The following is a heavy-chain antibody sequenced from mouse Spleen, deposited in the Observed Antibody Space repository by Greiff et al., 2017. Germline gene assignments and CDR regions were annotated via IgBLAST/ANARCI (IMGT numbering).Heavy chain of an antibody. CDR2: ISSGSSTI. CDR1: GFTFSDYG. D-gene: IGHD6-5*01. V-gene: IGHV5-17*01. J-gene: IGHJ2*01. CDR3: ARQRAYGPDY. Sequence: EVNVVESGGGLVKPGGSLKLSCAASGFTFSDYGMHWVRQAPEKGLEWVAYISSGSSTIYYADTVKGRFTISRDNAKNTLFLQMTSLRSEDTAMYYCARQRAYGPDYWGQGTTLTVSS.